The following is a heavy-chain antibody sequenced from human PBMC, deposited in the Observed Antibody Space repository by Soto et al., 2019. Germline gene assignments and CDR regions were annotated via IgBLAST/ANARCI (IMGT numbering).Heavy chain of an antibody. CDR3: AVPFDGEDY. CDR2: IYYSGST. Sequence: SETLSLTCTVSGGSISSSSYYWGWIRQPPGKGLEWIGSIYYSGSTYYNPSLKSRVTISVDTSKNQFSLKLSSVTAADTAVYYCAVPFDGEDYWGQGTLVTVSS. CDR1: GGSISSSSYY. J-gene: IGHJ4*02. V-gene: IGHV4-39*01. D-gene: IGHD3-10*01.